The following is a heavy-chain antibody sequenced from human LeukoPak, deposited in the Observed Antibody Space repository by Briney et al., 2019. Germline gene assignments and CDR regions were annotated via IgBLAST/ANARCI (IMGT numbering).Heavy chain of an antibody. Sequence: RSGGSLRLSCAASGFTFSSYWMHWVRHAPGKGLVWVSHIKSDGSSTSYADSVKGRSTISRDNAKNTLYLQMNSLRAEDTAVYYCARDRGYTQDYWGQGTLVTVSS. CDR3: ARDRGYTQDY. CDR1: GFTFSSYW. V-gene: IGHV3-74*01. D-gene: IGHD5-12*01. CDR2: IKSDGSST. J-gene: IGHJ4*02.